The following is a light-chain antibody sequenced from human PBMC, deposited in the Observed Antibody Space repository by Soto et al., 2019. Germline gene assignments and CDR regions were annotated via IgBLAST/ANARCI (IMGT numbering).Light chain of an antibody. Sequence: DIVLTQSPGTLSLSPRERATLSCRASQSISVWLAWYQQKAGKAPNLLIYKASRLESGVPSRFSGSGSETEFTLTISGLQPGDSATYYCQQYNSYSPTFGQGTKVEVK. CDR3: QQYNSYSPT. CDR2: KAS. CDR1: QSISVW. J-gene: IGKJ1*01. V-gene: IGKV1-5*03.